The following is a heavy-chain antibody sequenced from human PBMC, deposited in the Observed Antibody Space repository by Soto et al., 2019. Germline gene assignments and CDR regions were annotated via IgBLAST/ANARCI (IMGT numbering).Heavy chain of an antibody. J-gene: IGHJ4*02. V-gene: IGHV4-30-4*01. Sequence: PSETLSLTCTVSGGSISSGDYYWSWIRQPPGKGLEWIGYIYYSGSTYYNPSLKSRVTISVDTSKNQFSLKLSSVTAADTAVYYCARVLSPLMTTGYYFDYWGQGTLVTVS. D-gene: IGHD4-17*01. CDR2: IYYSGST. CDR1: GGSISSGDYY. CDR3: ARVLSPLMTTGYYFDY.